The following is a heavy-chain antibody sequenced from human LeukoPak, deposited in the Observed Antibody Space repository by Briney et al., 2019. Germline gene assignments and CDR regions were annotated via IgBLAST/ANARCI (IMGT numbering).Heavy chain of an antibody. CDR1: GFTFSDFY. Sequence: GGSLRLSCAPSGFTFSDFYMSWIRQAPGKGLESVSYISGSSSNTNYADSVKGRFTISRDNAKNALYLQMNSLRAEDTAVYYCTRHPAEGDYWGQGTLVTVSS. CDR3: TRHPAEGDY. D-gene: IGHD2-15*01. J-gene: IGHJ4*02. V-gene: IGHV3-11*03. CDR2: ISGSSSNT.